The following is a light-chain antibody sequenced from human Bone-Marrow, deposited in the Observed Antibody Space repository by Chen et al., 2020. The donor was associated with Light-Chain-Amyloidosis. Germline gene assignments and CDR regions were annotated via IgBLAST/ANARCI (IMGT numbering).Light chain of an antibody. CDR1: SGHSNYA. V-gene: IGLV4-69*01. J-gene: IGLJ3*02. CDR3: QTWGTGIQV. Sequence: QLVVPQSPSASASLGASVKLTCTLRSGHSNYAVAWHQQQPEKGPRYLMKLNRAGSHNKGDGIPDRFTGSSSGAERYLTISSLQSEDEADYFCQTWGTGIQVFGGGTKLTVL. CDR2: LNRAGSH.